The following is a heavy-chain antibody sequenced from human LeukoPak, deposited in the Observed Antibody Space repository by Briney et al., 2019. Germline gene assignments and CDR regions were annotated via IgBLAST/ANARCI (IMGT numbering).Heavy chain of an antibody. V-gene: IGHV4-34*01. J-gene: IGHJ3*02. CDR1: GGSFSGYY. Sequence: SETLSLTCAVYGGSFSGYYWSWIRQPPGEGLEWIGEINHSGSTNYNPSLKSRVTISVDTSKNQISLKLTSVTAADTAVYYCARWGAFEIWGQGTMVTVSS. CDR2: INHSGST. CDR3: ARWGAFEI. D-gene: IGHD3-16*01.